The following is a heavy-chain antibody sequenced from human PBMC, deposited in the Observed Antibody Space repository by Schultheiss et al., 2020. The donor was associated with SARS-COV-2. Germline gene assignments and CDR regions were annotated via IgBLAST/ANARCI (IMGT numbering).Heavy chain of an antibody. V-gene: IGHV4-39*07. D-gene: IGHD1-14*01. CDR3: VRGRKWSSNLFRSHWFDP. J-gene: IGHJ5*02. CDR2: IYYSGST. Sequence: SETLSLTCTVSGGSISSGGYYWSWIRQHPGKGLEWIGSIYYSGSTNYNSSLKSRVTVSVDTSKNQFSLQLNSVTAADTAVYYCVRGRKWSSNLFRSHWFDPWGQGTLVTVSS. CDR1: GGSISSGGYY.